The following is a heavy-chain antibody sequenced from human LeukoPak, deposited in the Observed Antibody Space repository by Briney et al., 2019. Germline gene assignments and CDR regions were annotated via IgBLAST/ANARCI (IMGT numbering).Heavy chain of an antibody. V-gene: IGHV4-38-2*01. Sequence: SETLSLTCAVSGYSISSGYYWGWIRQPPRKGLEWIGSIYHSGSTYYNPSLKSRVTISVDTSKNQFSLKLNSVTAADTAVYYCARASITMVRGVINPMMTLCGAIDYWGQGTLVTVSS. CDR2: IYHSGST. CDR3: ARASITMVRGVINPMMTLCGAIDY. CDR1: GYSISSGYY. D-gene: IGHD3-10*01. J-gene: IGHJ4*02.